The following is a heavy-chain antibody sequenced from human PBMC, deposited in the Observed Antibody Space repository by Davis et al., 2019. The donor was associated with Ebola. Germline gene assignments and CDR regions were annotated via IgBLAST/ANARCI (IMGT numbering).Heavy chain of an antibody. J-gene: IGHJ4*02. CDR2: ISYSGNT. CDR1: GGSITRSDYY. V-gene: IGHV4-39*07. Sequence: MPSETLSLTCTVSGGSITRSDYYWGWIRQSPGKGLEWIGSISYSGNTYYNPSLKSRVTISVDTSKNQFSLKLSSVTAADTAVYYCARRQYYYDSSGYYAGGFDYWGQGTLVTVSS. D-gene: IGHD3-22*01. CDR3: ARRQYYYDSSGYYAGGFDY.